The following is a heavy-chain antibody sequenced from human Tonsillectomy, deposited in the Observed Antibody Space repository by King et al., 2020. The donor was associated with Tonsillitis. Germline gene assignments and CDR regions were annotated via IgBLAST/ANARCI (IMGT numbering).Heavy chain of an antibody. D-gene: IGHD6-19*01. CDR2: IYYSGTT. CDR3: ARDSSGWYGELDY. V-gene: IGHV4-30-4*01. CDR1: GGSISSGDYY. Sequence: QLQESGPGLVKPSQTLSLTCTVSGGSISSGDYYWSWIRQPPGQGLEWIGYIYYSGTTYYNPSLKSRVTISIDTSKNQFSLKLSSVTAADTAVYYCARDSSGWYGELDYWGQGTLVTVSS. J-gene: IGHJ4*02.